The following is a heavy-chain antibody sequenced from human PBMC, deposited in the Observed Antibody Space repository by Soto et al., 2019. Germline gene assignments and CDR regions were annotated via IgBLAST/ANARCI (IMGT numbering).Heavy chain of an antibody. V-gene: IGHV1-3*01. CDR3: SRVDPGETSPFDH. CDR1: GYTFTSYA. J-gene: IGHJ4*02. Sequence: ASVKVSCKASGYTFTSYAMHWVRQAPGQRLEWMGWINAGNGNTKYSQKLQGRVTMTRDTSTSTVYMEVSSLRSEDTAVYYCSRVDPGETSPFDHWGQGTLVTVSS. CDR2: INAGNGNT. D-gene: IGHD3-10*01.